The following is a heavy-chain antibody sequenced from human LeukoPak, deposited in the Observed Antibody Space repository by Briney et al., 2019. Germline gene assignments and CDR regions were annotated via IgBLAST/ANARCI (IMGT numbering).Heavy chain of an antibody. CDR2: IGGTGHFT. J-gene: IGHJ4*02. D-gene: IGHD6-6*01. CDR3: AKDILYSSSTGRWACDS. CDR1: GFTFSNYA. Sequence: GGSLRLSCAASGFTFSNYAMSWVRQGPGKGLEWVSGIGGTGHFTYYADSVKGRFTVSRDNSKSTLYLQMNTLKAEDTAIYYCAKDILYSSSTGRWACDSWGQGTLVTVSS. V-gene: IGHV3-23*01.